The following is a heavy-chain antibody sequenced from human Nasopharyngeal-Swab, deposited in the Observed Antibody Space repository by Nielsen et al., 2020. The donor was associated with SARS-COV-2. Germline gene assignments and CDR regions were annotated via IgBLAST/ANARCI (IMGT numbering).Heavy chain of an antibody. CDR3: VRDTPAMFAY. CDR2: ISSTGDYI. J-gene: IGHJ4*02. CDR1: GFTYDDYA. V-gene: IGHV3-21*01. Sequence: GESLKISCAASGFTYDDYAMHWVRQAPGKGLEWVSAISSTGDYIYYAASVKGRFTISRDNAKNSVFLQMNSLRAEDTAVYYCVRDTPAMFAYWGQGTLVTVSS.